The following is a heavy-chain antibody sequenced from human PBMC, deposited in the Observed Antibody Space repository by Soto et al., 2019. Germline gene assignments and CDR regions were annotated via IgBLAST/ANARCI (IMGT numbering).Heavy chain of an antibody. CDR2: IVVGSGNT. CDR3: GVPTPLRFLEWIPKDNYYYGMDV. J-gene: IGHJ6*02. V-gene: IGHV1-58*01. CDR1: GFTFTSSA. Sequence: TVKVSCKASGFTFTSSAVQWVRQARGQRLEWIGWIVVGSGNTNYAQKFQERVTITRDMSTSTAYMELSSLRSEDTAVYYCGVPTPLRFLEWIPKDNYYYGMDVWGLG. D-gene: IGHD3-3*01.